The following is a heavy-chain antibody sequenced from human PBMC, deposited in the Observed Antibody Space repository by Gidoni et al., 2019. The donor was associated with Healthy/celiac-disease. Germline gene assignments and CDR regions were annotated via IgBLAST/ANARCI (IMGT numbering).Heavy chain of an antibody. J-gene: IGHJ6*03. Sequence: EVQLLESGGGLVQPGGSLRLSCAASGFTFSSYAMSWVRQAPGKGLEWVSAISGSGGSTYYADSVKGRFTISRDNSKNTLYLQMNSLRAEDTAVYYCARGALMDYYYYYYMDVWGKGTTVTVSS. D-gene: IGHD3-10*01. V-gene: IGHV3-23*01. CDR3: ARGALMDYYYYYYMDV. CDR2: ISGSGGST. CDR1: GFTFSSYA.